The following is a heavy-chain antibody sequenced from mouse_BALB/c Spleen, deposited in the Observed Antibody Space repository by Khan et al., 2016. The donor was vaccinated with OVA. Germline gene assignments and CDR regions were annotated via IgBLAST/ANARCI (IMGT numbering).Heavy chain of an antibody. V-gene: IGHV9-1*02. CDR3: ARGASYGYFDV. CDR1: AYTFTNYG. Sequence: QIQLVQPGPELKKPGETVKISRKASAYTFTNYGMNWVKEAPGKGLKWLGWINTSTGEPTYTDDFEGRFPFSLDPSASPAYWQINNLEYEDMATYFCARGASYGYFDVWGAGTTVTVSS. CDR2: INTSTGEP. J-gene: IGHJ1*01.